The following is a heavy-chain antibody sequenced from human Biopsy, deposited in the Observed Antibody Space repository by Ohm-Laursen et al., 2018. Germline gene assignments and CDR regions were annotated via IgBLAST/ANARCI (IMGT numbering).Heavy chain of an antibody. J-gene: IGHJ3*01. D-gene: IGHD5-18*01. CDR3: ARLAYSEYRRDPLDV. Sequence: ASVKVSCKASGYNFNAYYMQWVRQAPGQGLEWMGWINPRNGGTNYAHKFQGRVTMTRDTSISTAYMHLSGLTSDDTAVYYCARLAYSEYRRDPLDVWGQGTMVTVSS. CDR2: INPRNGGT. CDR1: GYNFNAYY. V-gene: IGHV1-2*02.